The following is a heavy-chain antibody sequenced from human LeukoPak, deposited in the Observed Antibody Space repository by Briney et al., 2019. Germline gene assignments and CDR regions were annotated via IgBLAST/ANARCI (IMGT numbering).Heavy chain of an antibody. CDR3: ARGRLGDFDY. V-gene: IGHV1-2*02. CDR2: INPNSGGT. CDR1: GYTFTVYY. D-gene: IGHD7-27*01. J-gene: IGHJ4*02. Sequence: SVKVSCKASGYTFTVYYIHWVRQAPGQGLEWMGWINPNSGGTNYAQKFQGRVTMTRDTSISTAYMEMNRLRSDDTAVYYCARGRLGDFDYWGQGTLVTVSS.